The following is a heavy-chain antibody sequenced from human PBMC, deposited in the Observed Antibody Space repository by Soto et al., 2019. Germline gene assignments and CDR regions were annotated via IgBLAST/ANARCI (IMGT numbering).Heavy chain of an antibody. V-gene: IGHV6-1*01. J-gene: IGHJ4*02. CDR3: ARGEQYSGRIFDY. CDR1: GASVSGNSAA. CDR2: TYYRSKWYT. D-gene: IGHD1-26*01. Sequence: SQTLSLTCGISGASVSGNSAAWNWLRQSPSRGLEWLGRTYYRSKWYTDYAVSEESRITINPETSKNHFSLQLNFVTPEDTAVYFCARGEQYSGRIFDYWGQGTVVTVSS.